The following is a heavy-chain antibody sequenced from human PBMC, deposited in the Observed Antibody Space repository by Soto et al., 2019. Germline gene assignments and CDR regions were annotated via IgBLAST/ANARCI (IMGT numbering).Heavy chain of an antibody. J-gene: IGHJ4*02. Sequence: GGSLRLSCAASGFTFSSYEMNWVRQAPGKGLEWVSYISSSGSTIYYADSVKGRFTISRDNAKNSLYLQMNSLRAEDTAVYYCAREAYGGNPFDYWGQGTLVTVSS. CDR2: ISSSGSTI. D-gene: IGHD4-17*01. CDR3: AREAYGGNPFDY. V-gene: IGHV3-48*03. CDR1: GFTFSSYE.